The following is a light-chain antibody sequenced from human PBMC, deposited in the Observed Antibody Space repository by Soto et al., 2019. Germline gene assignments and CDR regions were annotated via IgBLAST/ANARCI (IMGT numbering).Light chain of an antibody. Sequence: EIVLTQSPGTLPLSPGERATLSCRASQSVMSSNLAWYQQKPGQPPRLLIYGASSRATGIPDRFSGSGSGTDFTLTISRLEPEDFAVYYCQQYGSSGTFGQGTKVE. CDR3: QQYGSSGT. CDR1: QSVMSSN. CDR2: GAS. J-gene: IGKJ1*01. V-gene: IGKV3-20*01.